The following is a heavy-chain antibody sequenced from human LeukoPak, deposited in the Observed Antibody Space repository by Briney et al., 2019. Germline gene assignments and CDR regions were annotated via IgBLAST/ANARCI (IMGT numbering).Heavy chain of an antibody. CDR3: ARAKLRYFDWLLASSPYFDY. CDR2: INPNSGGT. D-gene: IGHD3-9*01. J-gene: IGHJ4*02. V-gene: IGHV1-2*02. Sequence: GASVKVSCKASGNPLTAYYMNWVGQPPEQGLDWMGWINPNSGGTNYAQKFQGRVTMTRDTSISTAYMELSRLRSDDTAVYYCARAKLRYFDWLLASSPYFDYWGQGTLVTVSS. CDR1: GNPLTAYY.